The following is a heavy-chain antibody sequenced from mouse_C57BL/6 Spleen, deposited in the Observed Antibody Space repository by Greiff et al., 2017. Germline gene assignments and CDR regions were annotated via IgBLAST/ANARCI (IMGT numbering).Heavy chain of an antibody. CDR1: GFTFSDYG. Sequence: EVKLVESGGGLVKPGGSLKLSCAASGFTFSDYGMHWVRQAPEKGLEWVAYISSGSSTIYDADTVKGRFTISRDNAKTTLFLQMTSLRSEDTAMYYCARGGYSPYYAMDYWGQGTSVTVSS. V-gene: IGHV5-17*01. D-gene: IGHD2-3*01. CDR3: ARGGYSPYYAMDY. J-gene: IGHJ4*01. CDR2: ISSGSSTI.